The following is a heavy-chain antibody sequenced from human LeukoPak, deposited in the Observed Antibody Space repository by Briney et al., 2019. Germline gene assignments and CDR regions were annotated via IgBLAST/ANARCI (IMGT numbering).Heavy chain of an antibody. D-gene: IGHD4-23*01. CDR2: ISGNGAAT. Sequence: PGGSLRLSCAASGFTFSGSAMSWVRQAPGKGLEWVSAISGNGAATFYADSVEGRFTISRDNSKNTLYLQMNSLKVEDTALYYCAKFSPYGGNSYRGQGTLVTASS. V-gene: IGHV3-23*01. CDR3: AKFSPYGGNSY. J-gene: IGHJ4*02. CDR1: GFTFSGSA.